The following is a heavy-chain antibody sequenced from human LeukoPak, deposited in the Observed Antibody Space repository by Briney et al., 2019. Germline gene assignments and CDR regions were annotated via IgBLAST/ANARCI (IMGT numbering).Heavy chain of an antibody. J-gene: IGHJ4*02. CDR3: ASGQWLRPNFDY. CDR1: GGSFSGYY. V-gene: IGHV4-34*01. D-gene: IGHD5-12*01. CDR2: INHSGST. Sequence: SETLSLTCAVYGGSFSGYYWSWIRQPPGKGLEWIGEINHSGSTNYNPSLKSRVTISVDTSKNQFSLKLSSVTAADTAVYYCASGQWLRPNFDYWGQGTLVTVSS.